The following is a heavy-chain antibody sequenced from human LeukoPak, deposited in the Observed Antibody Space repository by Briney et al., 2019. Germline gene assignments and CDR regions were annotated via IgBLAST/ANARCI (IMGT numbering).Heavy chain of an antibody. CDR3: ARLTGVDTPGYNWFDP. CDR1: GGSNSSYY. J-gene: IGHJ5*02. V-gene: IGHV4-59*01. D-gene: IGHD1-1*01. CDR2: IYYSGSA. Sequence: PSETLSLTCTVSGGSNSSYYWSWIRQPPGKGLEWIAYIYYSGSANYNPSLKSRVTISVDTSKNQFSLKLRSVTAADTAAYYCARLTGVDTPGYNWFDPWGQGILVTVSS.